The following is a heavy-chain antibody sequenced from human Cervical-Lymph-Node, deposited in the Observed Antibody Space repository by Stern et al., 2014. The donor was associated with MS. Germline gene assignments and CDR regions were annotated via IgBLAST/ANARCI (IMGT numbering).Heavy chain of an antibody. D-gene: IGHD5-24*01. CDR2: VRDKDYGGTT. V-gene: IGHV3-49*03. Sequence: EVQLVESGGGLVQPGRSLRLACTTSGFTFGDYVISWFRQAPGKGLEWVGLVRDKDYGGTTAYAASVQGRFTVSRDDSKNIAYLQMNSLTTEDTAVYFCTRGDGNWPEHSWGQGTLVTVSS. CDR3: TRGDGNWPEHS. J-gene: IGHJ4*02. CDR1: GFTFGDYV.